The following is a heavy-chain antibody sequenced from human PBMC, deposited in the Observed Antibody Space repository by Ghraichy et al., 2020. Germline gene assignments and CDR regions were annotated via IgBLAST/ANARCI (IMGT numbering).Heavy chain of an antibody. CDR1: GYTFISYG. V-gene: IGHV1-18*01. CDR2: ITTKSGNT. J-gene: IGHJ5*02. CDR3: ARGINWLDP. Sequence: SVKVSCNASGYTFISYGISWVRQAPGQGLEWMGWITTKSGNTHYAQKFQGRGIMTTETSTNTAYMELRSLRSDDTAVYYCARGINWLDPWGQGTLVTVSS.